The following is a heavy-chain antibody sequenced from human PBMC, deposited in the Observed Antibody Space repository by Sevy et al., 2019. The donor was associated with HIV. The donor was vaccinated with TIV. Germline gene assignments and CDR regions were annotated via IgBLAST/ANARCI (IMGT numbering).Heavy chain of an antibody. CDR3: ARVPTALMIVVSDAFDI. D-gene: IGHD3-22*01. V-gene: IGHV1-18*01. CDR1: GYTFTSYG. J-gene: IGHJ3*02. Sequence: ASVKVSCKASGYTFTSYGISWVRQAPGQGLEWMGWISAYNGNTNYAQKLQGRVTMTTDTSTSTAYMELGSLRSDDTAVYYCARVPTALMIVVSDAFDIWGQRTMVTVSS. CDR2: ISAYNGNT.